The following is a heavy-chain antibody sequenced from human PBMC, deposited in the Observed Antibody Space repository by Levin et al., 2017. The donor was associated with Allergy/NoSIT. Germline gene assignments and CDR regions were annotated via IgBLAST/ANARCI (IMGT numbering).Heavy chain of an antibody. CDR1: GFTFSSYS. D-gene: IGHD4-17*01. CDR2: ISSSSSYI. CDR3: ARIIYGDYGGVAFDI. Sequence: GESLKISCAASGFTFSSYSMDWVRQAPGKGLEWVSSISSSSSYIYYADSLKGRFTISRDNAKNSLYLQMNSLRAEDTAVYYCARIIYGDYGGVAFDIWGQGTMVTVSS. V-gene: IGHV3-21*01. J-gene: IGHJ3*02.